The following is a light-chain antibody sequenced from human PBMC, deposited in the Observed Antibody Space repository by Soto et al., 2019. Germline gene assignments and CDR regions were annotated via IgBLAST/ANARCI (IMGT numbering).Light chain of an antibody. V-gene: IGKV3-15*01. J-gene: IGKJ4*01. CDR1: QSVRRN. CDR2: GAS. Sequence: EIVMTQSPVTLSVSPGERATLSCRASQSVRRNLAWYQQKPGQAPRLLTSGASTRATGIPARFSGSGSGTDFTLTISRLEPEDFAVYYCQQFDDSLPKLTFGGGTKVDIK. CDR3: QQFDDSLPKLT.